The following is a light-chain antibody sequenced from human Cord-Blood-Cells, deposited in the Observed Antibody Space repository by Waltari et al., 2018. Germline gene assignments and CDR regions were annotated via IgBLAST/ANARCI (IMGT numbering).Light chain of an antibody. CDR1: SSNIGSHY. V-gene: IGLV1-47*01. J-gene: IGLJ3*02. Sequence: QSVLTQPPSASGTPGQRVTISCSGSSSNIGSHYVHWYQQLPGTAPKLLIYRNNPRPSGVPDRFSGSKSGTSASLAISGLRSEDEADYYCAAWDDSLSGWVFGGGTKLTVL. CDR2: RNN. CDR3: AAWDDSLSGWV.